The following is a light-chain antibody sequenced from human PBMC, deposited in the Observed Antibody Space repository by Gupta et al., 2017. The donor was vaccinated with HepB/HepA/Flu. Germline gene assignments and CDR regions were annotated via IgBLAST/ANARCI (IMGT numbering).Light chain of an antibody. V-gene: IGLV2-14*03. CDR2: DVS. Sequence: QSALTQPASVSGSPGQTITISCTGTSSDVGGYNYVSWYQQHPGKPPKLILYDVSNRPSGVSNRFSGSKSGNTASLTISGLQAEDEADYYCSSYTSSSTQVFGGGTKLTVL. J-gene: IGLJ3*02. CDR1: SSDVGGYNY. CDR3: SSYTSSSTQV.